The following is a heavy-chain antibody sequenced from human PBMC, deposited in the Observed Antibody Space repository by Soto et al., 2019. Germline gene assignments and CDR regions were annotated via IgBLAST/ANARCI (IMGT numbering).Heavy chain of an antibody. V-gene: IGHV4-59*01. Sequence: SETLSLTGTVSNGSLSSNYWSWIRQSPGKGLEWIGNIYYSGSTNYNPSLKSRVTMSVDTSKNQFTLKLSSVTAADTGVYFCARSFMVPVDFFDYLGQGTPVTVCS. CDR2: IYYSGST. D-gene: IGHD3-10*01. CDR3: ARSFMVPVDFFDY. J-gene: IGHJ4*02. CDR1: NGSLSSNY.